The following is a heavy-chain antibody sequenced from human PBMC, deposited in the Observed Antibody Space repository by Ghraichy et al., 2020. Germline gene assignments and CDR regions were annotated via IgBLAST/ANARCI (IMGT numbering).Heavy chain of an antibody. V-gene: IGHV3-23*01. J-gene: IGHJ4*02. CDR1: GFTFSSYA. CDR3: AKGRGYSSSWYVTLSPYYFDY. CDR2: ISGSGGST. Sequence: GGSLRLSCAASGFTFSSYAMSWVRQAPGKGLEWVSAISGSGGSTYYADSVKGRFTISRDNSKNTLYLQMNSLRAEDTAVYYCAKGRGYSSSWYVTLSPYYFDYWGQGTLVTVSS. D-gene: IGHD6-13*01.